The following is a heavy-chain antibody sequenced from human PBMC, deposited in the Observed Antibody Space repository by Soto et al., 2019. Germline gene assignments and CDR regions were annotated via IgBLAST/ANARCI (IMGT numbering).Heavy chain of an antibody. CDR1: GGTFSSYA. D-gene: IGHD3-22*01. CDR2: IIPIFGTA. J-gene: IGHJ4*02. V-gene: IGHV1-69*13. CDR3: ARSEYYYDSSSGYRPDVRFDY. Sequence: ASVKVSCKASGGTFSSYAISWVRQAPGQGLEWMGGIIPIFGTANYAQKFQGRVTITADESTSTAYMELSSLRSEDTAVHYCARSEYYYDSSSGYRPDVRFDYWGQGTLVTVSS.